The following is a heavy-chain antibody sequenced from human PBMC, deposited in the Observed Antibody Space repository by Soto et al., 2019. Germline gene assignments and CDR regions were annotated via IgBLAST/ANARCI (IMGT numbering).Heavy chain of an antibody. J-gene: IGHJ6*03. D-gene: IGHD4-17*01. CDR3: ARIDYGVRYYYYMDV. CDR1: GGSISSSSYY. V-gene: IGHV4-39*01. CDR2: IYYSGST. Sequence: PSETLSLTCTVSGGSISSSSYYWGWIRQPPGKGLEWIGSIYYSGSTYYNPSLKSRVTISVDTSKNQFSLKLSSVTAADTAVYYCARIDYGVRYYYYMDVWGKGPTVTVSS.